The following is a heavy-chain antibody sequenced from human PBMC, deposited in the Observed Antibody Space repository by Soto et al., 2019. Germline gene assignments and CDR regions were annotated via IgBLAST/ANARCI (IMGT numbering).Heavy chain of an antibody. CDR2: IWYDGSNK. Sequence: SLRLSSAASGFTFSSYGMHWVRQAPGKGLEWVAVIWYDGSNKYYADSVKGRFTISRDNSKNTLYLQMNSLRAEDTAVYYCAREYCSGGSCYSGDGMDVWGQGTTVTVSS. CDR1: GFTFSSYG. J-gene: IGHJ6*02. V-gene: IGHV3-33*01. CDR3: AREYCSGGSCYSGDGMDV. D-gene: IGHD2-15*01.